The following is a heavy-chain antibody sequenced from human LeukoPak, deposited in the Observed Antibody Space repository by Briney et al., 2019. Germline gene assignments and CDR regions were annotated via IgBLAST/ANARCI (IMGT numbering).Heavy chain of an antibody. CDR2: ISSTGST. Sequence: SETLSLTCTVSGGSISHSYWSWIRQPPGKGLEWIGYISSTGSTYYNPSLKSRLSISLDTSKNQFSLSLSSVTAADTAVFYCGRLGLTQDAFDIWGQGTMVTVSS. V-gene: IGHV4-59*12. CDR1: GGSISHSY. D-gene: IGHD1-26*01. CDR3: GRLGLTQDAFDI. J-gene: IGHJ3*02.